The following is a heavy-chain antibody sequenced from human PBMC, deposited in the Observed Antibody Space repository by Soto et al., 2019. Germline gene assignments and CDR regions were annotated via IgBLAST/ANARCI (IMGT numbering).Heavy chain of an antibody. CDR2: IKQDESEK. CDR1: GFTFSTSD. D-gene: IGHD1-26*01. Sequence: GGSLRLSCAASGFTFSTSDMNWVRQAPGKGLEWVANIKQDESEKNYLESVKGRFTISRDNAKNSLYLQMNSLRAEDTAVYYCASDRFRGTYYLRGVTYFFEEWGQGAPVTVSS. CDR3: ASDRFRGTYYLRGVTYFFEE. V-gene: IGHV3-7*03. J-gene: IGHJ4*02.